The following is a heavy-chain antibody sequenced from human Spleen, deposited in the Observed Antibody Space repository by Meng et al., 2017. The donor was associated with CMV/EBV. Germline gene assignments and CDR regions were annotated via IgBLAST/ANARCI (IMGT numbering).Heavy chain of an antibody. CDR1: GGSITSSNYY. Sequence: SETLSLTCTVSGGSITSSNYYWGWIRQPPGKGLEWIGNIYHSGSTYYNPSLKSRVTISVDTSKNQFSLKLISVTAADTAVYYCARGKRDDAFDIWGQGTMVTVSS. CDR2: IYHSGST. V-gene: IGHV4-39*07. CDR3: ARGKRDDAFDI. J-gene: IGHJ3*02.